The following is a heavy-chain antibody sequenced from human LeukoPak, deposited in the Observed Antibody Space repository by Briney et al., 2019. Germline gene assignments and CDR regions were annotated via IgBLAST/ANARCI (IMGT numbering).Heavy chain of an antibody. J-gene: IGHJ6*03. V-gene: IGHV4-61*02. CDR3: AREIRELYQLDGGLYYYYYYMDV. CDR2: IYTSGST. CDR1: GGSISSGSYY. D-gene: IGHD2-2*01. Sequence: SETLSLTCTVSGGSISSGSYYWRWIRQPAGKGLEWIGRIYTSGSTNYNPSLKSRVTISVDTSKNQFSLKLSSVTAADTAVYYCAREIRELYQLDGGLYYYYYYMDVWGKGTTVTVSS.